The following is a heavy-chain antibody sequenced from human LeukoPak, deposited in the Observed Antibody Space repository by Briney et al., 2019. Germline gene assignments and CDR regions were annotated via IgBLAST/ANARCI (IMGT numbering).Heavy chain of an antibody. D-gene: IGHD1-14*01. V-gene: IGHV3-33*06. CDR3: AKVMGPYGNQYYFDY. J-gene: IGHJ4*02. CDR2: IWYDGSNK. CDR1: GFTFGSYG. Sequence: QPGRSLRLSCAASGFTFGSYGMHWVRQAPGKGLEWVTVIWYDGSNKYYADSVKGRFTISRDNSKNTLYLQMNSLRAEDTAVYYCAKVMGPYGNQYYFDYWGQGTLVTVSS.